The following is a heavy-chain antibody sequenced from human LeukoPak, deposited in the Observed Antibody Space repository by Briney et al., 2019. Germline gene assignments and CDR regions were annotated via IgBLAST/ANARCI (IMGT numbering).Heavy chain of an antibody. J-gene: IGHJ4*02. Sequence: ASVKVSCKASGYTFTDHYMHWVRQAPGQGVEWVGWIDPNGGGTNYAQKFQGRVTMTRDTSISTTYMELTSLTSDDTAMYYCARSHCSSTSCYAYWGQGTLVTVSS. CDR1: GYTFTDHY. CDR2: IDPNGGGT. CDR3: ARSHCSSTSCYAY. V-gene: IGHV1-2*02. D-gene: IGHD2-2*01.